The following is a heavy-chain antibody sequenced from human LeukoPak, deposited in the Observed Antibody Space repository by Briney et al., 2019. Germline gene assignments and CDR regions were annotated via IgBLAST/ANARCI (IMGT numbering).Heavy chain of an antibody. CDR2: INPDGTTT. D-gene: IGHD4-17*01. Sequence: GGSLRLSCAACGFTFSSYWMHWVRQPLGKGLVWVSRINPDGTTTNYADSVKGRFTISRDNAKNTLYLQMNSLTVEDTALYYCVRIATVTTPDYWGQGTLVTVSS. CDR3: VRIATVTTPDY. J-gene: IGHJ4*02. CDR1: GFTFSSYW. V-gene: IGHV3-74*01.